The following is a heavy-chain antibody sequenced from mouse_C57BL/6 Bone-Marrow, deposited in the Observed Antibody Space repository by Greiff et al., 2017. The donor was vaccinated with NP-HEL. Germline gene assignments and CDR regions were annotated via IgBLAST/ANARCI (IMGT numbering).Heavy chain of an antibody. CDR3: TRYYYGSDWYFDV. Sequence: EVKLMESGEGLVKPGGSLKLSCAASGFTFSSYAMSWVRQTPEKRLEWVAYISSGGDYIYYADTVKGRFTISRDNARNTLYLQMSSLKSEDTAMYYCTRYYYGSDWYFDVWGTGTTVTVSS. V-gene: IGHV5-9-1*02. J-gene: IGHJ1*03. CDR2: ISSGGDYI. D-gene: IGHD1-1*01. CDR1: GFTFSSYA.